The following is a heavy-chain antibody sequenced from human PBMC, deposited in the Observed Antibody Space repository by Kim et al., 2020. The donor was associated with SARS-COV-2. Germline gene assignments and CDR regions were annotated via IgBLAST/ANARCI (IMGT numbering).Heavy chain of an antibody. J-gene: IGHJ5*02. CDR2: IYTSGST. D-gene: IGHD2-2*01. CDR3: ASSSTSCNGGCWFDP. CDR1: GGSISSYY. Sequence: SETLSLTCTVSGGSISSYYWSWIRQPAGKGLEWIGRIYTSGSTNYNPSLKSRVTMSVDTSKNQFSLKLSSVTAADTAVYYCASSSTSCNGGCWFDPWGQGTLVTVSS. V-gene: IGHV4-4*07.